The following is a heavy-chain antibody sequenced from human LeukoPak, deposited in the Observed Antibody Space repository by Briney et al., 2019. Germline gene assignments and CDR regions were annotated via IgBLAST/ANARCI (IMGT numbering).Heavy chain of an antibody. Sequence: GGSLRLSCAASGFTFSNACMSWVRQAPGKGLEWVGRIKSKTDGGTTDYAAPVKGRFTISRDDSKNTLYLQMNSLKTEDTAVYYCTKYSGYDPEFDYWGQGTLVTVSS. D-gene: IGHD5-12*01. CDR3: TKYSGYDPEFDY. J-gene: IGHJ4*02. CDR2: IKSKTDGGTT. V-gene: IGHV3-15*01. CDR1: GFTFSNAC.